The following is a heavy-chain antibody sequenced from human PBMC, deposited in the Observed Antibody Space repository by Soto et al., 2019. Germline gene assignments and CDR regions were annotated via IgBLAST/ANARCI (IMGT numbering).Heavy chain of an antibody. D-gene: IGHD1-26*01. Sequence: AATXSLAGAVAVLSMSSRKCFIGVRQPPGKGLDCIGEIYHSGSTNYNPSLKSRVNISVDKSKNQFSLKLSSVTAADTAVYYCEREAGAKGVADRDFDIRGPGTMVTV. CDR1: VLSMSSRKC. V-gene: IGHV4-4*02. CDR3: EREAGAKGVADRDFDI. CDR2: IYHSGST. J-gene: IGHJ3*02.